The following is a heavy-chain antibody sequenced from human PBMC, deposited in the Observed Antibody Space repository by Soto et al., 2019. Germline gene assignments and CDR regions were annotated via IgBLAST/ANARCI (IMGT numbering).Heavy chain of an antibody. CDR1: GYTFTSYG. D-gene: IGHD2-8*02. Sequence: ASVTVSCKTSGYTFTSYGISWVRQAPGQGLECMGWISTFNGNAHYAQNLQGGVTMTIDTSTSTAYLELTGLRSDDTGVYYCARLNGYSTGWFATWGQGTLVTVSS. J-gene: IGHJ5*02. V-gene: IGHV1-18*04. CDR2: ISTFNGNA. CDR3: ARLNGYSTGWFAT.